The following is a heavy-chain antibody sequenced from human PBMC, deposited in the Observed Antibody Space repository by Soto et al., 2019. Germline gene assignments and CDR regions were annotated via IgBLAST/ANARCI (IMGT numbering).Heavy chain of an antibody. J-gene: IGHJ4*02. D-gene: IGHD6-13*01. CDR2: IKSKPNGGTT. V-gene: IGHV3-15*07. Sequence: EVHLVESGGGLVKPGGSLRLSCGASGFTFSNAWMNWVRQAPGKGLEWVGRIKSKPNGGTTDYAAPVKGRFTISRDDSNDTLYLLMNSLKTDDPAVYFCTTTAATGILNYWGQGTLVTVSS. CDR1: GFTFSNAW. CDR3: TTTAATGILNY.